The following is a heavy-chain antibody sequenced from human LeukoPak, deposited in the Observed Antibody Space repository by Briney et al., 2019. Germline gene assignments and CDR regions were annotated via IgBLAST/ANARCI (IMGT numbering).Heavy chain of an antibody. D-gene: IGHD6-25*01. CDR3: ARGSSAAAESYFDS. Sequence: GGSLRLSCEASEFTLNSYGIHCVRQAPRKGLRWVAFIRNDGSTQYYTNSVKGRFTISRDNAKNSLYLQMNSLRAEDTAIYYCARGSSAAAESYFDSWGQGTLVTVSS. J-gene: IGHJ4*02. CDR2: IRNDGSTQ. CDR1: EFTLNSYG. V-gene: IGHV3-30*02.